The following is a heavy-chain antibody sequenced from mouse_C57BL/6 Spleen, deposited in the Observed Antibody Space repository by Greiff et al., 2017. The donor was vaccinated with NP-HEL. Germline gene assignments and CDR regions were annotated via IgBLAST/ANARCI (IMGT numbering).Heavy chain of an antibody. CDR3: ARSQIYNAY. D-gene: IGHD1-3*01. CDR2: IYPGDGDT. J-gene: IGHJ2*01. CDR1: GYAFSSSW. Sequence: QVQLQQSGPELVKPGASVKISCKASGYAFSSSWMNWVKQRPGKGLEWIGRIYPGDGDTNYNGKFKGKATLTADKSSSTAYMQLISLTSEDSAVYFCARSQIYNAYGGQGTTLTVSS. V-gene: IGHV1-82*01.